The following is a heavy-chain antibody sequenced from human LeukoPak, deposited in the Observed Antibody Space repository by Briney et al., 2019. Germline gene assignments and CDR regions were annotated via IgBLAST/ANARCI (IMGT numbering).Heavy chain of an antibody. J-gene: IGHJ6*03. CDR1: GFTFSSYA. CDR3: AKERGYTFGPYYYMDV. Sequence: PGGSLRLSCAASGFTFSSYAMYWVRQAPGKGLEWVAVISYDGSNKYYADSVKGRFTISRDNSENTLYLQMNSLRAEDTAVYYCAKERGYTFGPYYYMDVWGKGTTVTISS. D-gene: IGHD5-18*01. V-gene: IGHV3-30*04. CDR2: ISYDGSNK.